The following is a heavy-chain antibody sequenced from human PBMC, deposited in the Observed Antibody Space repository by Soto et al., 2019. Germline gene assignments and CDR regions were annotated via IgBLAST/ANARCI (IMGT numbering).Heavy chain of an antibody. J-gene: IGHJ6*03. D-gene: IGHD3-16*01. V-gene: IGHV4-59*01. CDR2: IYYSGST. Sequence: PSETLSLTCTVSGGSISSYYWSWIRQPPGKGLEWIGYIYYSGSTNYNPSLKSRVTISVDTSKNQFSLKLSSVTAADTAVYYCAGGVDYYHYYMDVWGKGTTVTVSS. CDR1: GGSISSYY. CDR3: AGGVDYYHYYMDV.